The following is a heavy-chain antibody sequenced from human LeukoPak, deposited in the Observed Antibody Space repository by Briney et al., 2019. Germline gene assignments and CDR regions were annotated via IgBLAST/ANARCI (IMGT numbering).Heavy chain of an antibody. CDR2: INTDGSST. Sequence: PGGSLRLSCAASGFTFSSYWMHWVRQAPGKGLVWVSRINTDGSSTSYANSVKGRFTISRDNSKNTLYLQMNSLRAEDTAVYYCAKNGFDGGYYFDYWGQGTLVTVSS. CDR3: AKNGFDGGYYFDY. CDR1: GFTFSSYW. V-gene: IGHV3-74*01. D-gene: IGHD2-15*01. J-gene: IGHJ4*02.